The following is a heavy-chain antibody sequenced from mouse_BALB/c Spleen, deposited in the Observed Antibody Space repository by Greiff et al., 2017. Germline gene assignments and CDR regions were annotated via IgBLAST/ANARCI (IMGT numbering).Heavy chain of an antibody. Sequence: VKLQQPGAELVRPGASVKLSCKASGYTFTSYWINWVKQRPGQGLEWIGNIYPSDSYTNYNQKFKDKATLTVDKSSSTAYMQLSSPTSEDSAVYYCTRSDLQGAMDYWGQGTSVTVSS. CDR3: TRSDLQGAMDY. CDR1: GYTFTSYW. J-gene: IGHJ4*01. D-gene: IGHD5-1*01. CDR2: IYPSDSYT. V-gene: IGHV1-69*02.